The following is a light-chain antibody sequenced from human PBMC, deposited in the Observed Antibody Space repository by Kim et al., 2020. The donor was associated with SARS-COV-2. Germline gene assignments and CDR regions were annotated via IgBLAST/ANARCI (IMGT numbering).Light chain of an antibody. CDR3: QQYSNFPWT. CDR2: KAS. CDR1: LSVTYW. V-gene: IGKV1-5*03. Sequence: SASVADRLTITCRARLSVTYWVAWYQQKPGKAPDLLIYKASTLQNGVPSRFSGSGSGSEFTLTISGLQPDDIATYYCQQYSNFPWTFGQGTKVEI. J-gene: IGKJ1*01.